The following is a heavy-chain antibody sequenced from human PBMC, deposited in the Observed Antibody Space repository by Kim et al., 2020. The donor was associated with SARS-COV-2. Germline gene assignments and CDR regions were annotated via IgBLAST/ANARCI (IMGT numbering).Heavy chain of an antibody. D-gene: IGHD1-26*01. J-gene: IGHJ4*02. V-gene: IGHV1-46*01. Sequence: AKKFQGRVTRTRDTSTSTVYMELSSLRSEDTAVYYCARRGGELRRGNFDYWGQGTLVTVSS. CDR3: ARRGGELRRGNFDY.